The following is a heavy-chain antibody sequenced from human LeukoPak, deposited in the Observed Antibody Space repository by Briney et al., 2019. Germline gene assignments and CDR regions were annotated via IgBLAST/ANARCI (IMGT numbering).Heavy chain of an antibody. V-gene: IGHV1-69*13. D-gene: IGHD5-18*01. J-gene: IGHJ4*02. Sequence: SVKVSCTASGYTFSNYDINWVRQATGQGLEWMGGIIPIFGTANYAQKFQGRVTITADESTSTAYMELSSLRSEDTAVYYCAREGSYGHFGDYWGQGTLVTVSS. CDR2: IIPIFGTA. CDR3: AREGSYGHFGDY. CDR1: GYTFSNYD.